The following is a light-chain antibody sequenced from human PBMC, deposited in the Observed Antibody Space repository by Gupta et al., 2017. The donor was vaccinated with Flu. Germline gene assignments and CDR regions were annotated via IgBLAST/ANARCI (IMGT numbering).Light chain of an antibody. J-gene: IGKJ2*01. CDR3: QQRNNWPRT. CDR2: DAS. V-gene: IGKV3-11*01. CDR1: QSVSSY. Sequence: PDTVSWSPGESATLSCRARQSVSSYLAWYQQKPGQAPRLLIYDASNRARGIPARFSGSGSGTEFILTISSREPEEFAVYYCQQRNNWPRTFGQGTNLEIK.